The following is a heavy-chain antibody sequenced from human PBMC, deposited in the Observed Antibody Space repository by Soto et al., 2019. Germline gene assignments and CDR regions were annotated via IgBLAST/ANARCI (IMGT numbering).Heavy chain of an antibody. D-gene: IGHD6-6*01. CDR3: ARAVDSSSYYYGMDV. CDR1: GGTFSSYA. V-gene: IGHV1-69*06. CDR2: IIPIFGTA. J-gene: IGHJ6*02. Sequence: RASVKVSCKASGGTFSSYAISWVRQAPGQGLEWMGGIIPIFGTANYAQKFQGRVTITADKSTSTAYMELSSLRSEDTAVYYCARAVDSSSYYYGMDVWGQGTTVTVSS.